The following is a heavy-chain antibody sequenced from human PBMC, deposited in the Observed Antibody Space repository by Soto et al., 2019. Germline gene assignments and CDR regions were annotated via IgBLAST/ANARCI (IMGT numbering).Heavy chain of an antibody. CDR1: GFTFSSYA. J-gene: IGHJ3*02. Sequence: EVQLLESGGGLVQPGGSLRLSCAASGFTFSSYAMSWVRQAPGKGLEWVSAISGSGGSTYYADPVKGRFTISRDNSKNTLYLQMNSLRAEDTAVYYCAKITFTDTYYYDSSGYYTSANDAFDIWGQGTMVTVSS. D-gene: IGHD3-22*01. CDR3: AKITFTDTYYYDSSGYYTSANDAFDI. V-gene: IGHV3-23*01. CDR2: ISGSGGST.